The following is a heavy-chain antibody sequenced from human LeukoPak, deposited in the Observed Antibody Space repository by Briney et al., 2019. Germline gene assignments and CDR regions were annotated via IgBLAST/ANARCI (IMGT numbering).Heavy chain of an antibody. D-gene: IGHD6-19*01. CDR3: ARDSSGWYWFDP. CDR1: GFTFSSYS. V-gene: IGHV3-21*04. Sequence: GGSLRLSCAASGFTFSSYSMNWVLQAPGKGLEWVSSISSSSSYIYYADSVKGRFTISRDNAKNSLYLQMNSLRAEDTAVYYCARDSSGWYWFDPWGQGTLVTVSS. J-gene: IGHJ5*02. CDR2: ISSSSSYI.